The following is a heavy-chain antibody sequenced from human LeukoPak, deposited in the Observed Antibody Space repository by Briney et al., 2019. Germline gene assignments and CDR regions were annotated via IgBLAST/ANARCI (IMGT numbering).Heavy chain of an antibody. CDR2: IWYDGSSK. CDR1: GFTFSSYG. J-gene: IGHJ5*02. Sequence: GGSLRLSCAASGFTFSSYGMHWVRQAPGKGLEWVAVIWYDGSSKYYADSVKGRFTISRDNSKNTLYLQMNSLRAEDTAVYYCARERQQLVFWFDPWGQGTLVTVSS. V-gene: IGHV3-33*01. CDR3: ARERQQLVFWFDP. D-gene: IGHD6-13*01.